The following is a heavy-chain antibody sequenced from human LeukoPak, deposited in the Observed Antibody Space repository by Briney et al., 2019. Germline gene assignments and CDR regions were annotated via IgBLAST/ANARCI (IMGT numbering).Heavy chain of an antibody. CDR1: GFTFSSYA. D-gene: IGHD3-22*01. V-gene: IGHV3-23*01. CDR3: AKGYYDRSGFATADY. CDR2: ISGSGGST. J-gene: IGHJ4*02. Sequence: GGSLRLSCAASGFTFSSYAMTWVRQAPGKGLEGVSAISGSGGSTYYADSVKGRFTISRDNSKNTLYLQMNTLRAEDTVVYYCAKGYYDRSGFATADYCRQETLLTLS.